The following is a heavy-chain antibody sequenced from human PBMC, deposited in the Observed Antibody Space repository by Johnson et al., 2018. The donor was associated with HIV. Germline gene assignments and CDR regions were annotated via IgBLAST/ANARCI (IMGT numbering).Heavy chain of an antibody. V-gene: IGHV3-25*03. D-gene: IGHD1-26*01. J-gene: IGHJ3*02. Sequence: VQLVESGGGLAKPAWSPRLSCAASQFIFSNYYMNCVRQAPGNGLDLVGQVNPNGDSTYLIDSGKDRFQTSRDNAASVKGRFTISRDDSKNSLYLQMNSLKTEDTAVYYYAREPEGWAFDIWGQGTMVTVSS. CDR3: AREPEGWAFDI. CDR1: QFIFSNYY. CDR2: NGDSTYLIDSGKDRFQTSR.